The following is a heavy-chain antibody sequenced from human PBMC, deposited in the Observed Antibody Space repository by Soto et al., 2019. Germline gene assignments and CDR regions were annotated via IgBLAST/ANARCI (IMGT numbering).Heavy chain of an antibody. CDR1: GFTFNNYA. CDR3: AKVGLTEYLRDAPHL. J-gene: IGHJ3*01. CDR2: ISPNGERT. D-gene: IGHD3-3*01. V-gene: IGHV3-23*01. Sequence: GGSLRLSCAASGFTFNNYAMNWVRQAPESGLEWVSIISPNGERTNDASTVKGRITIARDNSKNAGFLQMNILRAENAAIFFCAKVGLTEYLRDAPHLWGQGTLVTDSS.